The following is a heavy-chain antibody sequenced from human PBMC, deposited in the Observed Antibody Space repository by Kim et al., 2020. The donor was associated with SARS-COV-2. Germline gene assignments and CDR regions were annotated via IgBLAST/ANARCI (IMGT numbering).Heavy chain of an antibody. D-gene: IGHD6-6*01. V-gene: IGHV3-21*01. CDR3: ARRKAARRDYYYGMDV. CDR2: ISSSSSYI. CDR1: GFTFSSYS. Sequence: GGSLRLSCAASGFTFSSYSMNWVRQAPGKGLEWVSSISSSSSYIYYADSVKGRFTIYRDNAKNSLYLQMNSLRAEDTAVYYCARRKAARRDYYYGMDVWGQGTTVTVSS. J-gene: IGHJ6*02.